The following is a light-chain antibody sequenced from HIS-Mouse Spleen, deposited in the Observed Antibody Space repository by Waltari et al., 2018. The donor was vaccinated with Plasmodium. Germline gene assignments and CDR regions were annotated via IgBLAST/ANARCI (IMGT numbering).Light chain of an antibody. J-gene: IGKJ3*01. V-gene: IGKV3-15*01. CDR2: GAS. CDR3: QQYNNWSFT. Sequence: EIVMTQSPATLSVSPGERATLSCRARQSVSSNLAWYQPKPGQAPRLLIYGASPRATGIPARFSGSGSGTEFTLTISSLQSEDFAVYYCQQYNNWSFTFGPGTKVDIK. CDR1: QSVSSN.